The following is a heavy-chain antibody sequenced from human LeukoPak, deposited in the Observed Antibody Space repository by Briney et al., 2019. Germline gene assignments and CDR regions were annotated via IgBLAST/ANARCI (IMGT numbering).Heavy chain of an antibody. CDR1: GYPISSGYY. CDR2: IYHSGST. CDR3: ARARRSTFGLGNWFDP. V-gene: IGHV4-38-2*02. J-gene: IGHJ5*02. D-gene: IGHD3-10*02. Sequence: SETLSLTCTVSGYPISSGYYGGWIRQPPGKGLEWIGSIYHSGSTYYNPSLKSRATISVDTSKTQFSLKLSSLTAADTAVYYCARARRSTFGLGNWFDPWGQGTLVTVSS.